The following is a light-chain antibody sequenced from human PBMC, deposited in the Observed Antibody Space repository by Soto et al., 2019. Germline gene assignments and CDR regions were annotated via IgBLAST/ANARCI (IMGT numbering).Light chain of an antibody. CDR2: GAS. CDR1: QSVSSN. V-gene: IGKV3-15*01. J-gene: IGKJ1*01. Sequence: EIVMTQSPATLSVSPGERATLSCRASQSVSSNLAWYQQKPGQAPRLLIYGASTRATGFPARFSGSVSGTEFTLTIRSLQSEDFSVYYGQQYNNWPPATFGQGTKVEIK. CDR3: QQYNNWPPAT.